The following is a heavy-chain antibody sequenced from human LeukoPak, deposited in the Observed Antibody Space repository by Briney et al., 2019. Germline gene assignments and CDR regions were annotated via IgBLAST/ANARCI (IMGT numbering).Heavy chain of an antibody. V-gene: IGHV1-18*01. CDR3: ARVRNSNNWWGAFDI. CDR2: ISPKNGNT. J-gene: IGHJ3*02. CDR1: GYTFDTSS. D-gene: IGHD1-1*01. Sequence: GASVKVSCKAFGYTFDTSSITWVRQAPGQRLEWIGWISPKNGNTHYAQGVQGRVTMTTDTSRSTAYMELRSLTSDDTAVYYCARVRNSNNWWGAFDIWGQGTMVTVSS.